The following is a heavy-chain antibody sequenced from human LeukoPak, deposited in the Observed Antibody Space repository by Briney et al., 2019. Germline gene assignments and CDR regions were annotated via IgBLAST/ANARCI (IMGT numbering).Heavy chain of an antibody. CDR1: GFTFSSYA. D-gene: IGHD1-26*01. Sequence: PGGSLRLSCAASGFTFSSYAMSWVRQAPGKGPEWVSAISGSGGSTYYADSVKGRFTISRDNSKNTLYLQMNSLRAEDTAVYYCAKDVQSESYPNPFDYWGQGTLVTVSS. CDR2: ISGSGGST. J-gene: IGHJ4*02. V-gene: IGHV3-23*01. CDR3: AKDVQSESYPNPFDY.